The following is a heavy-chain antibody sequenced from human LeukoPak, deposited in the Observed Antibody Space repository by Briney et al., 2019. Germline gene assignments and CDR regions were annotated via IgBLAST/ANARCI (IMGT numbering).Heavy chain of an antibody. CDR3: ARAVRGYSGYAAFDI. V-gene: IGHV1-46*01. Sequence: ASVKVSCKASGYTFTSYYMHWVRQAPGQGLECMGIINPSGGSTSYAQKFQGRVTMTRDMSTSTVYMELGSLKSEDTAVYYCARAVRGYSGYAAFDIWGQGTMVTVSS. J-gene: IGHJ3*02. CDR1: GYTFTSYY. CDR2: INPSGGST. D-gene: IGHD5-12*01.